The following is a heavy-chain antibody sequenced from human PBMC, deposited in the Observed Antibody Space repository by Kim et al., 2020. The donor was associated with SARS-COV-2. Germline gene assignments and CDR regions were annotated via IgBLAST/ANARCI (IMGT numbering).Heavy chain of an antibody. CDR3: ARERWYYYDSSGYFDFDY. D-gene: IGHD3-22*01. J-gene: IGHJ4*02. Sequence: KSRVTISVDTSKSQFSLKLSSVTAADTAVYYCARERWYYYDSSGYFDFDYWGQGTLVTVSS. V-gene: IGHV4-59*01.